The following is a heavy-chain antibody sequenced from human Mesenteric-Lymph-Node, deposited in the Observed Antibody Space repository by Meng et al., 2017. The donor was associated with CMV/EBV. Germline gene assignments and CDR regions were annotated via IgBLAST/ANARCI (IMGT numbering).Heavy chain of an antibody. J-gene: IGHJ4*02. V-gene: IGHV1-18*01. Sequence: ASVKVSCKASGYTFNNLGIGWVRQAPGQGLEWMGWISPYNGNTYYGQNIEGRVTMTTDTSTSTAYMELRNLRPDDTAVYYCARDKDYFDYWGQGTLVTVSS. CDR1: GYTFNNLG. CDR2: ISPYNGNT. CDR3: ARDKDYFDY.